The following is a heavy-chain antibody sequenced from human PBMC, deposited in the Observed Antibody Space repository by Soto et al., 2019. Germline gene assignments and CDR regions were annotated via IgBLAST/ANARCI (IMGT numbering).Heavy chain of an antibody. V-gene: IGHV3-23*01. D-gene: IGHD1-1*01. J-gene: IGHJ4*02. Sequence: EVQLLESGGGLVQPGGSLRLSCAASGFSFDTYGMSWVRQAPGKGLEWVSRISGGADTIYYAESVKGRFTISRDNSKNTLYLQMNSLRAEDTGVYYCANTGGGLIDYWGQGSLVTVSS. CDR2: ISGGADTI. CDR3: ANTGGGLIDY. CDR1: GFSFDTYG.